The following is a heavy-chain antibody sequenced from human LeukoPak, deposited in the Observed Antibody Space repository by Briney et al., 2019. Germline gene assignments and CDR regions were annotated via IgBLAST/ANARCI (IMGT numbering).Heavy chain of an antibody. CDR2: VYDSGST. V-gene: IGHV4-59*01. CDR3: ARDLSLDY. J-gene: IGHJ4*02. D-gene: IGHD3-16*02. Sequence: PSETLSLTCTVSGGSISGYYWTWIRQPPGKGLEWIGSVYDSGSTNYNPSLKGRVTISVDTSKNQFSLQLSSVTAADTAVYYCARDLSLDYWGQGTLVTVSS. CDR1: GGSISGYY.